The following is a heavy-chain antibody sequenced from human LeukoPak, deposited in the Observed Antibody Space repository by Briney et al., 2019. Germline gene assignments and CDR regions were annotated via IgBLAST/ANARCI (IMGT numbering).Heavy chain of an antibody. Sequence: ASVKVPCKASGYTFTGYYMHWVRQAPGQGLEWMGWINPNSGGTNYAQKFQGRVTMTRDTSISTAYMELSRLRSDDTAVYYCARDGAAADLGVDYWGQGTLVTVSS. CDR2: INPNSGGT. V-gene: IGHV1-2*02. CDR1: GYTFTGYY. J-gene: IGHJ4*02. D-gene: IGHD6-13*01. CDR3: ARDGAAADLGVDY.